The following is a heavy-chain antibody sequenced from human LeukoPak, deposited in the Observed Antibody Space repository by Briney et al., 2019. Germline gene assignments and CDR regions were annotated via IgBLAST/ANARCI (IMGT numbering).Heavy chain of an antibody. CDR3: ARHPTYYSMVRFDP. CDR1: GGSISSSSYY. J-gene: IGHJ5*02. D-gene: IGHD3-10*01. CDR2: IYYSGST. V-gene: IGHV4-39*01. Sequence: SETLSLTCTVSGGSISSSSYYWGWIRQPPGKGLEWIGSIYYSGSTYYNPSLKSRVTISVDTSKNQFSLKLSSVTAADTAVYYCARHPTYYSMVRFDPWGQGTLVTASS.